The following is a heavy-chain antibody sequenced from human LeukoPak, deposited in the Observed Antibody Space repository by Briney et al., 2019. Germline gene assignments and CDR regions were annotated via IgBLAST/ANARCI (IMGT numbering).Heavy chain of an antibody. CDR1: GGTFSSYA. V-gene: IGHV1-69*01. CDR3: ASRSRGYGGNPMDAFDI. CDR2: IIPSFGTA. Sequence: SVKVSCKASGGTFSSYAISWVRQAPGQGLEWMGGIIPSFGTANYAQKFQGRVTITADESTSTAYMELSSLRSEDTAVYYCASRSRGYGGNPMDAFDIWGQGTMVTVSS. J-gene: IGHJ3*02. D-gene: IGHD4-23*01.